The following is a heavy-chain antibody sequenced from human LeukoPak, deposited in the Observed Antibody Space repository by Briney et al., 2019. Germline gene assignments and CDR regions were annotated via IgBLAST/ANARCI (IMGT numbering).Heavy chain of an antibody. Sequence: SETLSLTCTVPGGSITGYYWSWIRQSPEKGLERIGYIYYGGSISYNPSLKSRVTISVETSKNQFSLNLNSVTAADTAVYYCARLGHYDTIGYYVHYWGQGTLVTVSS. CDR1: GGSITGYY. J-gene: IGHJ4*02. V-gene: IGHV4-59*01. D-gene: IGHD3-22*01. CDR3: ARLGHYDTIGYYVHY. CDR2: IYYGGSI.